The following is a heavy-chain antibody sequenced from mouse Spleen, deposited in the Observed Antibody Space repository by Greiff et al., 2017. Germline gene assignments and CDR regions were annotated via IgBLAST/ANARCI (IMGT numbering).Heavy chain of an antibody. J-gene: IGHJ3*01. V-gene: IGHV5-9-3*01. CDR2: ISSGGSYT. D-gene: IGHD1-1*02. CDR1: GFTFSSYA. CDR3: ARDRWYGPFAY. Sequence: EVHLVESGGGLVKPGGSLKLSCAASGFTFSSYAMSWVRQTPEKRLEWVATISSGGSYTYYPDSVKGRFTISRDNAKNTLYLQMSSLRSEDTAMYYCARDRWYGPFAYWGQGTLVTVSA.